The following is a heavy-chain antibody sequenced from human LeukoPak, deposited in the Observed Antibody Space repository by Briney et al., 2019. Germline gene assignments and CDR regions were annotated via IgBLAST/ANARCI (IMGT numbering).Heavy chain of an antibody. D-gene: IGHD5-24*01. CDR2: IYYSGST. CDR3: ARHEWLQNWFDP. J-gene: IGHJ5*02. V-gene: IGHV4-39*01. CDR1: GGSISSSSYY. Sequence: PSETLSLTCTVSGGSISSSSYYWGWIRQPPGKGLEWIGSIYYSGSTYYNPSLKSRVTISVDTSKNQFSLKLSSVTAADTAVYYCARHEWLQNWFDPWGQGTLVTVSS.